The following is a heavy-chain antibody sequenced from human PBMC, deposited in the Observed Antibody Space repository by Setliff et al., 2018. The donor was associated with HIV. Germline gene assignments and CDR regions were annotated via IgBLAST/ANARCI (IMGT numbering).Heavy chain of an antibody. D-gene: IGHD3-22*01. CDR1: GYTFTNYY. V-gene: IGHV1-46*01. CDR2: VNTVGGGA. J-gene: IGHJ6*03. CDR3: ARDLSIDSSGYPRIGYSYMDV. Sequence: ASVKVSCKTSGYTFTNYYMHWMRQAPGQGLEWMGVVNTVGGGASYAQKFQGRVTITRVTSASTVYMELSGLRSEDTAVYYCARDLSIDSSGYPRIGYSYMDVWGKGTTVTVSS.